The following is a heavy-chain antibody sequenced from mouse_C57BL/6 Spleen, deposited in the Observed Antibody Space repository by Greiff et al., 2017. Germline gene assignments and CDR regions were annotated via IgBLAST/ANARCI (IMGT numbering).Heavy chain of an antibody. J-gene: IGHJ4*01. CDR1: GYTFTDYN. CDR2: INPNNGGT. D-gene: IGHD1-1*01. Sequence: VQLQQSGPELVKPGASVKIPCKASGYTFTDYNMDWVKQSHGKSLEWIGDINPNNGGTIYNQKFKGKATLTVDKSSSTAYMELRSLTSEDTAVYYCARKGTTVEIYAMDYWGQGTSVTVSS. V-gene: IGHV1-18*01. CDR3: ARKGTTVEIYAMDY.